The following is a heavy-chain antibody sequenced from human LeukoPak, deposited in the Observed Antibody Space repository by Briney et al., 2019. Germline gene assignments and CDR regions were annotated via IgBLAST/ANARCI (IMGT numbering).Heavy chain of an antibody. CDR2: ISYDGSNK. V-gene: IGHV3-30*18. J-gene: IGHJ5*02. Sequence: GSLRLSCAASGFTFSSYGMHWVRQAPGKGLEWVAVISYDGSNKYYADSVKGRFTISRDNSKNTLYLQMNSLRAEDTAVCYCAKGRGFDPWGQGTLVTVSS. CDR1: GFTFSSYG. CDR3: AKGRGFDP.